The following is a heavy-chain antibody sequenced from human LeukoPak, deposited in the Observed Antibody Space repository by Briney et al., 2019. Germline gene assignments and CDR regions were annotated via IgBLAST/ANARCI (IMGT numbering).Heavy chain of an antibody. CDR1: GFTFSDYY. J-gene: IGHJ4*02. D-gene: IGHD2-15*01. Sequence: TGGSLRLSCAASGFTFSDYYMSWIRQAPGEGLEWISYISDSGTTIYYADSVKGRFTISRNNAKNSLYLQMNSLRAEDTAVYYCARVYIAEDYWGQGTLVTIS. CDR3: ARVYIAEDY. CDR2: ISDSGTTI. V-gene: IGHV3-11*01.